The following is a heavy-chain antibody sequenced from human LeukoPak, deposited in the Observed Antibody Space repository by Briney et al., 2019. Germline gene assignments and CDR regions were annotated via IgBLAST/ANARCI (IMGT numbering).Heavy chain of an antibody. D-gene: IGHD1-26*01. J-gene: IGHJ4*02. CDR3: ARESGSYYVFDY. CDR1: GFTFSSYE. V-gene: IGHV3-48*03. Sequence: GGSLRLSCAATGFTFSSYEMNWVRQAPGKGLEWVSYISSSGSTIYYADSVKGRFTISRDNAKNSLYLQMNSLRAEDTAVYYCARESGSYYVFDYWGQGTLVTVSS. CDR2: ISSSGSTI.